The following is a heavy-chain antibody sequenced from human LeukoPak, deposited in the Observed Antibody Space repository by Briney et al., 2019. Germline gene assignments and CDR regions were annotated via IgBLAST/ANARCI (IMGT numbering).Heavy chain of an antibody. CDR2: ISGSGGST. J-gene: IGHJ4*02. CDR3: AKSTYDFWSGYRLDY. D-gene: IGHD3-3*01. CDR1: GFTFSSYA. Sequence: GGSLRLSCAASGFTFSSYAMSWVRQAPVKGLEWVSAISGSGGSTYYADSVKGRFTISRDNSKNTLYLQMNSLRAEDTAVYYCAKSTYDFWSGYRLDYWGQGTLVTVSS. V-gene: IGHV3-23*01.